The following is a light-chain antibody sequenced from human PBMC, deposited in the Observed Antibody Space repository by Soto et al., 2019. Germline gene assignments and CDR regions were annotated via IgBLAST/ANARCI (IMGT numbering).Light chain of an antibody. J-gene: IGKJ3*01. CDR1: QSISSY. Sequence: EIVLTQSPATLSLSPGERATLSCRASQSISSYLAWYQQKPDQAPRLLIYDASNRATGIPARFSGSGSGTDFTLTISSLDPEDFAVYYCLQRSTWPFTFGPGTKVDI. V-gene: IGKV3-11*01. CDR2: DAS. CDR3: LQRSTWPFT.